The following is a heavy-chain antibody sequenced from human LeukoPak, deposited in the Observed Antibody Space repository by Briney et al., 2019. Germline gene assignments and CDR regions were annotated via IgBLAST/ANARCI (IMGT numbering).Heavy chain of an antibody. CDR3: AREWNEYFDY. J-gene: IGHJ4*02. D-gene: IGHD1-1*01. CDR1: GFTLIDYT. Sequence: GSLRLSCAASGFTLIDYTLNWVRQAPGKGLEWVSSISSRSSYKFYTDSLKGRFTISRDNAKNSLYLEMNSLRAEDTAVYYCAREWNEYFDYWGQGTLVTVSS. V-gene: IGHV3-21*01. CDR2: ISSRSSYK.